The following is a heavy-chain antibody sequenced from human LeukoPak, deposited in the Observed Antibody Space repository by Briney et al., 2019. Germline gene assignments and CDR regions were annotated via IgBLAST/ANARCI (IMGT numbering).Heavy chain of an antibody. CDR2: VYHTGNT. Sequence: PSETLSLTCTVSGGSVSSYYWSWIRQPPGKGLEWIGHVYHTGNTNYNPSLKSRVTISADTSKNELSLKLSSVTAADTAVYYCARGSYCSGGSCMFDYWGRGTLVTVSS. D-gene: IGHD2-15*01. CDR1: GGSVSSYY. CDR3: ARGSYCSGGSCMFDY. V-gene: IGHV4-59*02. J-gene: IGHJ4*02.